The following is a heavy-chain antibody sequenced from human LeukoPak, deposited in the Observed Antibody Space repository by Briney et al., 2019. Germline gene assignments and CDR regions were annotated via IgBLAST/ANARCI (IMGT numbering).Heavy chain of an antibody. CDR2: ISYDGSNK. V-gene: IGHV3-30*18. D-gene: IGHD2-21*02. Sequence: PGGSLRLSCAASGFTFSSSGMHWVRQAPGKGLEWVAVISYDGSNKYYADSVKGRFTISRDNSKNTLYLQMNSLRAEDTAVYYCAKEGGACGGDCYWGLFDYWGQGTLVTVSS. J-gene: IGHJ4*02. CDR1: GFTFSSSG. CDR3: AKEGGACGGDCYWGLFDY.